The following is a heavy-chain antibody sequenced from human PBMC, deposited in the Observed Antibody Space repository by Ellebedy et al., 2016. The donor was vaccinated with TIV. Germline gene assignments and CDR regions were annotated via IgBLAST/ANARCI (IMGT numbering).Heavy chain of an antibody. CDR3: ARDWNGDYVIED. D-gene: IGHD4-17*01. CDR1: GFTVSSNY. Sequence: PGGSLRLSCAASGFTVSSNYMSWVRQAPGKGLEWVSAIHSDDGTYYADSVRGRFTISRHNSENTVYLHMNSLRSEDTAVYHCARDWNGDYVIEDWGQGALVTVSS. V-gene: IGHV3-53*04. CDR2: IHSDDGT. J-gene: IGHJ4*02.